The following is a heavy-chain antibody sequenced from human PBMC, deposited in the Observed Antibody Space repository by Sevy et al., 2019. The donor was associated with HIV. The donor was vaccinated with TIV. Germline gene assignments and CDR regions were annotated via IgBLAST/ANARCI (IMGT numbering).Heavy chain of an antibody. CDR1: LYSFSNYW. CDR3: ARGARGTLPAYYYYGMDV. CDR2: IYPSDSDT. D-gene: IGHD1-1*01. J-gene: IGHJ6*02. Sequence: GESLKISCKGFLYSFSNYWIGWVRQMPGKGLEWMGIIYPSDSDTRYSPSFQGQVTISADKSINTAYLQWSSLKASDTAMYYCARGARGTLPAYYYYGMDVWGQGTMVTVSS. V-gene: IGHV5-51*01.